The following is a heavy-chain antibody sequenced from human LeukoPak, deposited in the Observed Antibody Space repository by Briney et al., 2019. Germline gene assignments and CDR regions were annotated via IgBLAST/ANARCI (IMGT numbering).Heavy chain of an antibody. Sequence: SETLSLTCTVSGGSISSYYWSWIRQPAGKGLEWIGRIYISGSGSTNYNPSLKSRVTMSVDTSKNQFSLKLSSVTAADTAVYYCARGHKGGRYYYMDVWGKGTTVTVSS. V-gene: IGHV4-4*07. CDR2: IYISGSGST. CDR3: ARGHKGGRYYYMDV. J-gene: IGHJ6*03. CDR1: GGSISSYY. D-gene: IGHD1-26*01.